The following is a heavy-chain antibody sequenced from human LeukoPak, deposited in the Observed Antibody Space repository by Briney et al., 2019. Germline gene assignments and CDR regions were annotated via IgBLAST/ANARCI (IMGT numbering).Heavy chain of an antibody. CDR1: GFTFDDYA. J-gene: IGHJ5*02. Sequence: GGSLRLSCAASGFTFDDYAMHWVRQAPGKGLEWVSGISWNSGSIGYADSVKGRFTISRDNAKNTLYLQMNSLRAEDTAVYYCAREDSSGWYNNWFDPWAREPWSPSPQ. V-gene: IGHV3-9*01. D-gene: IGHD6-19*01. CDR2: ISWNSGSI. CDR3: AREDSSGWYNNWFDP.